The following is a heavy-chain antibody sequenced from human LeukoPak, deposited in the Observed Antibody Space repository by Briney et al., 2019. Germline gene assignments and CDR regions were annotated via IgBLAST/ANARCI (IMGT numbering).Heavy chain of an antibody. CDR2: ISSSSSYI. CDR1: GFTFSSYS. CDR3: ARDRSYGSGSYHGDY. D-gene: IGHD3-10*01. V-gene: IGHV3-21*01. J-gene: IGHJ4*02. Sequence: PGGSLRLSCAASGFTFSSYSMNWVRQAPGKGLEWVSSISSSSSYIYYADSVKGRFTISRDNAKDSLYLQMNSLRAEDTAVYYCARDRSYGSGSYHGDYWGQGTLVTVSS.